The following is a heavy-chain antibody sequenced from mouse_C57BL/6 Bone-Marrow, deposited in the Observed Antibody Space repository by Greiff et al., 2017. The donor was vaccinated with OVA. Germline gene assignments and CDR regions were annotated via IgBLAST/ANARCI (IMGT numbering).Heavy chain of an antibody. CDR1: GYTFTSYW. D-gene: IGHD2-5*01. CDR2: LDPSDSYT. V-gene: IGHV1-69*01. J-gene: IGHJ4*01. Sequence: QVQLQQPGAELVMPGASVKLSCKASGYTFTSYWMHWVKQRPGQGLELIGELDPSDSYTNYNQKFKGKSTLTVDKSSSTAYMQLSSLTSEDSAVYYCARGSYYSNSYAMDYWGQGTSVTVSS. CDR3: ARGSYYSNSYAMDY.